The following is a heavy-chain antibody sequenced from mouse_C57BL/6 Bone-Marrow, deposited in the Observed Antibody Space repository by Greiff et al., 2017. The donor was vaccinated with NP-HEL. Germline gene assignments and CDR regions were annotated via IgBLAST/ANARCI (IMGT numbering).Heavy chain of an antibody. CDR1: GYTFTSYW. V-gene: IGHV1-69*01. Sequence: QVQLQQPGAELVMPGASVKLSCKASGYTFTSYWMHWVKQRPGQGLEWIGEIDPSDSYTNYNQQFKGKSTLTVDKSSSTAYMQLSSLTSEDSAVYYCARSVITTVVANAMDYWGQGTSVTVSS. CDR2: IDPSDSYT. CDR3: ARSVITTVVANAMDY. D-gene: IGHD1-1*01. J-gene: IGHJ4*01.